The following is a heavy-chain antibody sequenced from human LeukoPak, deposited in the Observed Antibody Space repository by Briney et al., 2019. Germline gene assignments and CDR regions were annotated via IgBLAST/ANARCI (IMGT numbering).Heavy chain of an antibody. CDR1: GFTFSSYW. D-gene: IGHD3-22*01. J-gene: IGHJ4*02. V-gene: IGHV3-21*01. CDR3: ARRNSGYWDFDY. Sequence: GGSLRLSCAASGFTFSSYWMSWVRQAPGKGLEWVSSISSSSSYIYYADSVKGRFTISRDNAKNSLYLQMNSLRAEDTAVYYCARRNSGYWDFDYWGQGTLVTVSS. CDR2: ISSSSSYI.